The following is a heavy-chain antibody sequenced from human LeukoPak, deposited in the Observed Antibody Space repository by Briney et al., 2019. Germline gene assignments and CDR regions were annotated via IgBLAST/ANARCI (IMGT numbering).Heavy chain of an antibody. Sequence: GGSLRLSCAASEFTLSSGSWMHWVRQVPGKGPVWVSRFRSNGSDTTYADSVKGRFTISADNAKNTLYLQMNSLRDDDTAVYYCAKSDWFDPWGQGILVTVSS. CDR2: FRSNGSDT. J-gene: IGHJ5*02. CDR1: EFTLSSGSW. V-gene: IGHV3-74*01. CDR3: AKSDWFDP.